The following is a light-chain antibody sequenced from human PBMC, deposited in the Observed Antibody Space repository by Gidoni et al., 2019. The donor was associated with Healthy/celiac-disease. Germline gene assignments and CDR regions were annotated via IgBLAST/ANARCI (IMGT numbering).Light chain of an antibody. Sequence: DIVMTQSPLSLPVTPGEPASISCRSSQSLLHSNGYNCLDWNLQKPGQSPQLLIYLGSNRASGVPDRFSGSGSGTDFTLKISRVEAEDVGVYYCMQALQTPSTFGQGTKLEIK. CDR2: LGS. J-gene: IGKJ2*01. V-gene: IGKV2-28*01. CDR3: MQALQTPST. CDR1: QSLLHSNGYNC.